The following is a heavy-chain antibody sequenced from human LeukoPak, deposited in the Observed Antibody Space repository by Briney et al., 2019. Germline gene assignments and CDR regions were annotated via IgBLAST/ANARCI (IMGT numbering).Heavy chain of an antibody. V-gene: IGHV3-23*01. D-gene: IGHD6-19*01. CDR3: AKADSSGWYIAYFDY. Sequence: PGGSLRLSCAASGFTFSSYAMSWVRQAPGKGLEWVSAIRGSGGSTYYADSVKGRFTISRDNSKNTLYLQMNSLRAEDTAVYYCAKADSSGWYIAYFDYWGQGTLVTVSS. J-gene: IGHJ4*02. CDR1: GFTFSSYA. CDR2: IRGSGGST.